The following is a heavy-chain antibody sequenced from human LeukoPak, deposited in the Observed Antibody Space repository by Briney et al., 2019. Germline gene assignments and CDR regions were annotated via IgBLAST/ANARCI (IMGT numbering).Heavy chain of an antibody. CDR2: IHGDGSST. D-gene: IGHD6-13*01. Sequence: GGSLRLSCAASGFTFSGYWMHWVSQAPGKGLVWVSRIHGDGSSTTYADSVKGRFTISRDNAKNTLYLQVNSLRAEDTAVYYCARGRASSTYYYFDYWSQGILVTVSS. CDR3: ARGRASSTYYYFDY. V-gene: IGHV3-74*01. CDR1: GFTFSGYW. J-gene: IGHJ4*02.